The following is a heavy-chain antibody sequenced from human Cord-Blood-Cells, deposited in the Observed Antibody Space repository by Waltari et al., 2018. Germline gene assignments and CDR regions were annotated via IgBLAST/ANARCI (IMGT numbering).Heavy chain of an antibody. CDR1: GGTFSSYA. CDR2: IIPIFGTA. D-gene: IGHD3-9*01. Sequence: QLQLVQSGAEVKKPWSSVKVSCKASGGTFSSYAISWVRQALGQGLEWMGGIIPIFGTANYAQKFQGRVTITADKSTSTAYMELSSLRSEDTAVYYCARGGSDILTGPDAFDIWGQGTMVTVSS. J-gene: IGHJ3*02. CDR3: ARGGSDILTGPDAFDI. V-gene: IGHV1-69*06.